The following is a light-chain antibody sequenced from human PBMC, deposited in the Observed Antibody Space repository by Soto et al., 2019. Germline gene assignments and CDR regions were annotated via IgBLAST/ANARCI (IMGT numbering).Light chain of an antibody. Sequence: DIQMTQSPSTLPASVGDRVTITCRASQTISTWLAWYQEKAGKAPKLLIYKASSLESGVPSRFSGSGSGTEFTLTISSLQPDDFATYYCLQDYNYPLTFGGGTKVDNK. V-gene: IGKV1-5*03. CDR2: KAS. J-gene: IGKJ4*01. CDR3: LQDYNYPLT. CDR1: QTISTW.